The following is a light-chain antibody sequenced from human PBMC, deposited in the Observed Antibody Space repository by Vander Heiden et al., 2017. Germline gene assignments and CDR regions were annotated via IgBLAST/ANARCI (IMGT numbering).Light chain of an antibody. CDR1: QTVSSD. J-gene: IGKJ2*01. CDR2: GAS. Sequence: IVMTHSPATLSVSPGGSATLPCRSSQTVSSDLAWYQQKPGQAPRLLIYGASARATGIPVRFSGGGSGTEFTLTISSLESEDFAVYYCQQYYNWPHGFGQGTKLEIK. CDR3: QQYYNWPHG. V-gene: IGKV3-15*01.